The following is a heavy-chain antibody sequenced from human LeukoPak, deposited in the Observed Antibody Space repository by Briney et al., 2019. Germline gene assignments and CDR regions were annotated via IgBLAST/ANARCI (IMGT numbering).Heavy chain of an antibody. J-gene: IGHJ2*01. V-gene: IGHV3-23*01. CDR1: GFTFTSYA. CDR3: AKSMTLQWRRFFDP. Sequence: GGSLRLSCAASGFTFTSYAMNWVRQAPGKGLEWVSTISGSGSSTYYVDSVKGRFTISRDNSKNTLYLQMNSLRAEDTAIYYCAKSMTLQWRRFFDPWGRGTHVTVSS. CDR2: ISGSGSST. D-gene: IGHD6-19*01.